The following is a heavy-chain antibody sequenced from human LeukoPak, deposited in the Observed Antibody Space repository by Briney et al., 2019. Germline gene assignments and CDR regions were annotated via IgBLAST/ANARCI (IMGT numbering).Heavy chain of an antibody. V-gene: IGHV1-18*01. D-gene: IGHD6-13*01. CDR1: GYTFTSYG. J-gene: IGHJ4*02. Sequence: GASVKVSCKASGYTFTSYGISWVRQAPGQGLEWMGWISAYNGNTNYAQKLQGRVTMTTDTSTSTAYMELRSLRSDDTAVYYCASPSAGSSSWYGFDYWGQGTLVTVSS. CDR3: ASPSAGSSSWYGFDY. CDR2: ISAYNGNT.